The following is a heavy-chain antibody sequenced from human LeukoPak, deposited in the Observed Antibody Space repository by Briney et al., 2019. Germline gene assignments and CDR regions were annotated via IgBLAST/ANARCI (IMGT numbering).Heavy chain of an antibody. D-gene: IGHD3/OR15-3a*01. V-gene: IGHV4-34*01. CDR2: INHSGST. CDR1: GFTFSSYW. CDR3: ARGWTPDPWFDP. Sequence: GSLRLSCAASGFTFSSYWMHWVRQPPGKGLEWIGEINHSGSTNYNPSLKSRVTISVDTSKNQFSLKLSSVTAADTAVYYCARGWTPDPWFDPWGQGTLVTVSS. J-gene: IGHJ5*02.